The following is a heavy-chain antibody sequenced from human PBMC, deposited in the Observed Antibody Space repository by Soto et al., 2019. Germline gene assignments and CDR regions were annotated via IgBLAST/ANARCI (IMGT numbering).Heavy chain of an antibody. CDR2: IYPGDSDT. CDR3: ARNLGYCSGGSCYYFDY. Sequence: GESLKISCKGSGYSFTSYWIGWVRQMPGKGLEWMGIIYPGDSDTRYSPSFQGQVTISADKSISTAYLQWSSLKASDTAMYYCARNLGYCSGGSCYYFDYWGQGTLVTVSS. D-gene: IGHD2-15*01. J-gene: IGHJ4*02. V-gene: IGHV5-51*01. CDR1: GYSFTSYW.